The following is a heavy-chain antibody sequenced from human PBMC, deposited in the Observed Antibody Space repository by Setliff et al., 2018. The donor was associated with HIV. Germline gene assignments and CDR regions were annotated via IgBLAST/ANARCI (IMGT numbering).Heavy chain of an antibody. D-gene: IGHD4-4*01. CDR3: TTTYVRDDYNFDF. CDR2: INPRGGST. Sequence: ASVKVSCKASGYTFTSYFMHWVRQAPGQGLEWMGIINPRGGSTTYALKFQGRLTITADTSIDTAYMDLSSLRSEDTAVYYCTTTYVRDDYNFDFWGQGSLVTVSS. V-gene: IGHV1-46*01. J-gene: IGHJ4*02. CDR1: GYTFTSYF.